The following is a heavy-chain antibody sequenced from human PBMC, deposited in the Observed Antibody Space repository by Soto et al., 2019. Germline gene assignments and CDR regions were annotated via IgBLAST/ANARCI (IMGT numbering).Heavy chain of an antibody. D-gene: IGHD1-26*01. J-gene: IGHJ6*02. V-gene: IGHV1-69*06. Sequence: NVSCKYSGDTSRNDGVIWVRQATGNGLEWMGGILPVFGTTTYARNFQGRITTTADKSTSTVYMELTSPRSDDTATYYCARDPDEVVGTDYHYYGMDVWDQGATVTVSS. CDR3: ARDPDEVVGTDYHYYGMDV. CDR1: GDTSRNDG. CDR2: ILPVFGTT.